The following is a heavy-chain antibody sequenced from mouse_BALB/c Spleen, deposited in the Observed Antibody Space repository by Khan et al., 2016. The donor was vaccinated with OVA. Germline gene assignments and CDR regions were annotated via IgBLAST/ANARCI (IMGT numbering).Heavy chain of an antibody. D-gene: IGHD2-3*01. CDR3: ARDGSHDNYAMDY. CDR1: GYSITSDYA. V-gene: IGHV3-2*02. J-gene: IGHJ4*01. Sequence: EVQLQESGPGLVKPSQSLSLTCTVTGYSITSDYAWNWIRQFPGNKLEWMGYISSSGSTNYNPALKSRISITRDTSKNQFFLQLNSVTTEDTATXCGARDGSHDNYAMDYWGQGTSVTVSS. CDR2: ISSSGST.